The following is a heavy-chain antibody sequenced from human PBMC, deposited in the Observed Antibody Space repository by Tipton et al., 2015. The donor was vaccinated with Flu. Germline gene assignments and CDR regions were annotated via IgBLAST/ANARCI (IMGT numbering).Heavy chain of an antibody. D-gene: IGHD6-13*01. V-gene: IGHV3-23*01. CDR1: GFTFSSYA. CDR3: AKGGSPIAGLYGMDV. J-gene: IGHJ6*02. Sequence: SLRLSCAASGFTFSSYAMSWVRQSPGKGLEWVSTISGSGGDTYYADSVKGRFTISRDNSKNTLYLQMNSLRADDTAVYYCAKGGSPIAGLYGMDVWGQGTTATVSS. CDR2: ISGSGGDT.